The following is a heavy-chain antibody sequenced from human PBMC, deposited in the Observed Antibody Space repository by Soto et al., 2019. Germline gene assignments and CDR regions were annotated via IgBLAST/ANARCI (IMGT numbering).Heavy chain of an antibody. CDR3: AKGPTDYSTGYHYYDTDV. Sequence: GSLRLSCAASGFTFSSYAMSWVRQAPGKGLEWVSAISGSGGSTYYADSVKGRFTISRDNSKNTLYLQINSLRAEDTAVYYCAKGPTDYSTGYHYYDTDVRGKAPTVTRSS. CDR1: GFTFSSYA. D-gene: IGHD4-4*01. J-gene: IGHJ6*03. V-gene: IGHV3-23*01. CDR2: ISGSGGST.